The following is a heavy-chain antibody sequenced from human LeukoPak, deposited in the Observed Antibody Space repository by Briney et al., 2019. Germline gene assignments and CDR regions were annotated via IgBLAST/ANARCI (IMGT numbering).Heavy chain of an antibody. Sequence: GGSLRLSCAASGFTVSSNYMSWVRQAPGKGLEWVSVIYSGGSTYYADSVKGRFTISRDKSKKTLSPQMNSLRAEDTAVYYCARGDRNSYYYMDVWGKGTTVTVSS. J-gene: IGHJ6*03. CDR3: ARGDRNSYYYMDV. CDR1: GFTVSSNY. D-gene: IGHD1-14*01. CDR2: IYSGGST. V-gene: IGHV3-53*01.